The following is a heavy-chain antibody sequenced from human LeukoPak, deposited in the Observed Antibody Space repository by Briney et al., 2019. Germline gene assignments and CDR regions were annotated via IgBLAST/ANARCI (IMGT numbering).Heavy chain of an antibody. CDR3: ASLDSSGYWFDP. CDR1: GGSFSSGDYY. J-gene: IGHJ5*02. CDR2: IYYSGST. D-gene: IGHD6-19*01. V-gene: IGHV4-30-4*08. Sequence: PSQTLSLTCTVSGGSFSSGDYYWSWLRQPPGKGLEWIGYIYYSGSTYYNPSLKSRVTISVDTSKNQFSLKLSSVTAADTAVYYCASLDSSGYWFDPWGQGTLVTVSS.